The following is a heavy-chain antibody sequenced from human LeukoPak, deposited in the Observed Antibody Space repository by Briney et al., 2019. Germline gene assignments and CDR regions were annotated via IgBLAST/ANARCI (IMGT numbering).Heavy chain of an antibody. CDR2: ISSSGSSI. Sequence: QPGRSLRLSCAASGFTFSSYEMNWVRQAPGKGLEWVSYISSSGSSIYYADSVKGRFTISRDNAKNSLYLQMNSLRAEDTAVYYCARKYCSSTSCLFDCWGQGTLVTVSS. V-gene: IGHV3-48*03. CDR3: ARKYCSSTSCLFDC. J-gene: IGHJ4*02. CDR1: GFTFSSYE. D-gene: IGHD2-2*01.